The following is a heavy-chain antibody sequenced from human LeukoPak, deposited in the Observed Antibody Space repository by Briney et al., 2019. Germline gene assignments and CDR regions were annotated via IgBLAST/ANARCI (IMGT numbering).Heavy chain of an antibody. CDR1: GGTFSSYA. CDR2: IIPIFDTA. J-gene: IGHJ6*02. V-gene: IGHV1-69*01. Sequence: SVKVSCKASGGTFSSYAISWVRQAPGQGLEWMGGIIPIFDTANYAQKFQGRVTITADESTSTAYMELSSLRSEDTAVYYCARGDILTGYYYYGMDVWGQGTTVTVSS. D-gene: IGHD3-9*01. CDR3: ARGDILTGYYYYGMDV.